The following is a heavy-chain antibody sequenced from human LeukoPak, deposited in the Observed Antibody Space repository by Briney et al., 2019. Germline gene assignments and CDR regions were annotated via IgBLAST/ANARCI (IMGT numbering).Heavy chain of an antibody. D-gene: IGHD2-21*01. CDR1: GYRFYSHW. J-gene: IGHJ5*01. CDR2: DHPQVSDT. Sequence: GEALNISCQAPGYRFYSHWMVWVRQVPGKGLEWMGTDHPQVSDTTSTPSSQGDVTSSADTTTNTPCLHWRSLRTSDTAMYYCARQSRFRNKFFDSWGEGALWSVSS. V-gene: IGHV5-51*01. CDR3: ARQSRFRNKFFDS.